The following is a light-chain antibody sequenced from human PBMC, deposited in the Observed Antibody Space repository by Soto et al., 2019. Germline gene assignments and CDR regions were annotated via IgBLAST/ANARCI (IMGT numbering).Light chain of an antibody. CDR3: QQYNNWPPWT. CDR1: QSVNSN. J-gene: IGKJ1*01. V-gene: IGKV3-15*01. CDR2: DTS. Sequence: ILMTQSPATLSVSPGERATLSCRASQSVNSNLAWYQQKPGQAPRLLIYDTSTRATGGPARFSGSGSGTEFTLTISGLQSEDFAVYYCQQYNNWPPWTFGQGTKVEIK.